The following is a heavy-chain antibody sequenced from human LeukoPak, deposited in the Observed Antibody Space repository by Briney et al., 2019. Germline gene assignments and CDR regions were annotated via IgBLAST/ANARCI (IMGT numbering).Heavy chain of an antibody. J-gene: IGHJ4*02. Sequence: PSETLSLTCAVYGGSFSGYYWSWIRQPPGKGPEWIGEINHSGSTSYNPSLKSRVTISVDTSKNQFSLKLSSVTAADTAVYYCARVLVPGPGIAAAGIDYWGQGTLVTVSS. V-gene: IGHV4-34*01. D-gene: IGHD6-13*01. CDR1: GGSFSGYY. CDR3: ARVLVPGPGIAAAGIDY. CDR2: INHSGST.